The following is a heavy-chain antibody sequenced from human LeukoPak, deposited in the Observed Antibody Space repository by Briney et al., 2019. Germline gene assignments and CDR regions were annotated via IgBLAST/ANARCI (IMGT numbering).Heavy chain of an antibody. J-gene: IGHJ4*02. D-gene: IGHD5-12*01. Sequence: PGGSLRLSCAASGFTFSAYWMSWVRQAPGKGLEWVATIKQDGSERFYVGSMKGRFTISRDNAKSSLFLQMNSLRAEDTAVYYCARQPNGGYEGDYFDYWGQGTLVTVSS. V-gene: IGHV3-7*01. CDR1: GFTFSAYW. CDR3: ARQPNGGYEGDYFDY. CDR2: IKQDGSER.